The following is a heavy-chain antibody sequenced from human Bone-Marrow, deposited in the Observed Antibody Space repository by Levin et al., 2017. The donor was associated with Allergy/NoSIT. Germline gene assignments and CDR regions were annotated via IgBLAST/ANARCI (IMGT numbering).Heavy chain of an antibody. CDR3: AKDRPRTIRFLEWSADAFDI. CDR2: ISGSGGST. J-gene: IGHJ3*02. CDR1: GFTFSSYA. D-gene: IGHD3-3*01. Sequence: LSLTCAASGFTFSSYAMSWVRQAPGKGLEWVSAISGSGGSTYYADSVKGRFTISRDNSKNTLYLQMNSLRAEDTAVYYCAKDRPRTIRFLEWSADAFDIWGQGTMVTVSS. V-gene: IGHV3-23*01.